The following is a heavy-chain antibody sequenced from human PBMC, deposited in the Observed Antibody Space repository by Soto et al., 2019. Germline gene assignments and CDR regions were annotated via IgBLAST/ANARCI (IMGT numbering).Heavy chain of an antibody. CDR1: GDSVSSNSAA. CDR3: ARVSGSSGWPRDAIHI. CDR2: TYYRSKWYN. Sequence: PSQTLSLTCAISGDSVSSNSAAWNWIRQSPSRGLEWLGRTYYRSKWYNDYAVSVKSRITINPDTSKNQFSLQLNSVTPEDTAVYYCARVSGSSGWPRDAIHIWGQGIMVTVSS. D-gene: IGHD6-19*01. J-gene: IGHJ3*02. V-gene: IGHV6-1*01.